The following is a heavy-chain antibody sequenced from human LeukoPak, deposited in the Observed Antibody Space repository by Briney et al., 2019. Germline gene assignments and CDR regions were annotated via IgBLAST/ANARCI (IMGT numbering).Heavy chain of an antibody. CDR1: GFPFRSYW. CDR3: TRVGYSGTNLEF. V-gene: IGHV3-7*01. CDR2: RNHGGSVK. J-gene: IGHJ1*01. Sequence: GSLRLSCAASGFPFRSYWMIWVRQAPEKGLEWVANRNHGGSVKYYVDSVKGRFTISRADAKNSLSVQMNSLGDEYTAMYYCTRVGYSGTNLEFWGQGTLVTVSS. D-gene: IGHD1-26*01.